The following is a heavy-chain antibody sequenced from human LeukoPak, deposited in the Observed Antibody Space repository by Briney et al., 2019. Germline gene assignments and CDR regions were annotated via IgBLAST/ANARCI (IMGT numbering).Heavy chain of an antibody. Sequence: ASVKVSCKASGGTFSSYAISWVRQATGQGLEWMGWMNPNSGNTGYAQKFQGRVTMTRDTSISTAYMELSSLRSEDTAVYYCARSPAGIAETFDYWGQGTLVTVSS. CDR1: GGTFSSYA. D-gene: IGHD6-13*01. J-gene: IGHJ4*02. CDR2: MNPNSGNT. CDR3: ARSPAGIAETFDY. V-gene: IGHV1-8*02.